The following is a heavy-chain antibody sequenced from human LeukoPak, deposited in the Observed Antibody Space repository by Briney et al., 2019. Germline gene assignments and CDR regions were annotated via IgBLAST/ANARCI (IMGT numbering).Heavy chain of an antibody. J-gene: IGHJ4*02. CDR2: IIPIFGTA. D-gene: IGHD1-26*01. CDR3: ATVLKWELRAYFDY. V-gene: IGHV1-69*13. CDR1: GGTFSSYA. Sequence: SVKVSCKASGGTFSSYAISWVRQAPGQGLEWMGGIIPIFGTANYAQKFQGRVTITADESTSTAYMELSSLRSEDTAVYYCATVLKWELRAYFDYWGQGTLVTVSS.